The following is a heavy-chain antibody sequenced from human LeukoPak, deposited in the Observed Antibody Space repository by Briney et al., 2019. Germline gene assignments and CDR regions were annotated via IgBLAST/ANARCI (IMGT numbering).Heavy chain of an antibody. J-gene: IGHJ3*02. Sequence: SETLSLTCTVSGGSISSYYWSWIRQPPGKGLEWIGGIYYSGSIYYNPSLKSRVTMSVDTPKNQFSRKLSSVTAADTAVYYCARERAGIPAASDAFDIWGQGTMVTVSS. CDR1: GGSISSYY. CDR3: ARERAGIPAASDAFDI. CDR2: IYYSGSI. D-gene: IGHD2-2*01. V-gene: IGHV4-59*12.